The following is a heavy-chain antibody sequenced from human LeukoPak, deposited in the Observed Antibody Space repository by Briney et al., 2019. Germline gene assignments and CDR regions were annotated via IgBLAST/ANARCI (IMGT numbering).Heavy chain of an antibody. CDR1: GGSISSYY. J-gene: IGHJ6*03. CDR2: IYYSGST. Sequence: NPSETLSLTCTVSGGSISSYYWSWIRQPPGKGLEWIGYIYYSGSTNYNPSLKSRVTISVDTSKNQFSLKLSSVTAADTAVYYCAGTSEGYCGGDCYAYYYYYMDVWGKGTTVTVSS. CDR3: AGTSEGYCGGDCYAYYYYYMDV. D-gene: IGHD2-21*02. V-gene: IGHV4-59*08.